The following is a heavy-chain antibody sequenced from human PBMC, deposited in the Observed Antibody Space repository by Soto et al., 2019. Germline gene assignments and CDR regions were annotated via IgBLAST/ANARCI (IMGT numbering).Heavy chain of an antibody. CDR3: ASESTLGWFDP. Sequence: EVQLVESGGGLVQPGGSLRLSCAASGFTVSSNYMSWVRQVPGKGLEWVSVIYSGGSTYYADSVKGRFTISRHNSKNTLYLQMNSLRAEDTAVYYCASESTLGWFDPWGQGTLVTVSS. D-gene: IGHD2-15*01. J-gene: IGHJ5*02. V-gene: IGHV3-53*04. CDR2: IYSGGST. CDR1: GFTVSSNY.